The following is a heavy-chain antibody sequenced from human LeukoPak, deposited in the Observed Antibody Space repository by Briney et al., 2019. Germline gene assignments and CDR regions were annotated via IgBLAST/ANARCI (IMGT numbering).Heavy chain of an antibody. CDR3: ARGVGGLPAAYDY. CDR2: MNPNSGNT. CDR1: GYTFTGYD. V-gene: IGHV1-8*03. J-gene: IGHJ4*02. Sequence: ASVKVSCKASGYTFTGYDINWVRQATGQGLEWMGGMNPNSGNTGYAQKFQGRVTITRNTSISTAYMELSSLRSEDTAVYYCARGVGGLPAAYDYWGQGTLVTVSS. D-gene: IGHD2-2*01.